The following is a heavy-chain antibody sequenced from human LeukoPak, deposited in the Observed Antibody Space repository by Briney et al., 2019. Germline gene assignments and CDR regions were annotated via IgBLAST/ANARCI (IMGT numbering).Heavy chain of an antibody. CDR1: GGSIRSSTYY. J-gene: IGHJ4*02. D-gene: IGHD4-17*01. V-gene: IGHV4-39*01. Sequence: SETLSLTCTVSGGSIRSSTYYWAWIRQPPGKGLEWIGSIYYGGSTYYSPSLKSRVTISVDTSKNQFSPKLSSVTAADTAVYYCARGVSAVTVDSWGQGTLVTVSS. CDR2: IYYGGST. CDR3: ARGVSAVTVDS.